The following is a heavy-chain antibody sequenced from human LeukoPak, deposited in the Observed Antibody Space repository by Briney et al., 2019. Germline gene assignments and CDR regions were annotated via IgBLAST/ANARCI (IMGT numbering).Heavy chain of an antibody. CDR2: ISGSGGST. Sequence: GGSLRLSCAASGFTFSSYAMSWVRQAPGKGLEWVSAISGSGGSTYYADSVKGRLTISRDNSKNTLYLQINSLRAEDTAVYYCATEYDILTGVDYWGQGTLVTVSS. CDR1: GFTFSSYA. CDR3: ATEYDILTGVDY. V-gene: IGHV3-23*01. J-gene: IGHJ4*02. D-gene: IGHD3-9*01.